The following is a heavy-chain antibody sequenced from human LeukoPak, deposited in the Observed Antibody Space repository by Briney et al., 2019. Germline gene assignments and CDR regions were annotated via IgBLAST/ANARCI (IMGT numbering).Heavy chain of an antibody. CDR3: ARGETLQWELLGAFDI. CDR1: GGSFSSGSYY. Sequence: ASETLSLTCTVSGGSFSSGSYYWTWIRQPAGKGLEWIGRIYTSGSTNYNPSLKSRVTISVDTSKNQFSLKLSSVTAADTAVYYCARGETLQWELLGAFDIWGQGTMVTVSS. CDR2: IYTSGST. D-gene: IGHD1-26*01. J-gene: IGHJ3*02. V-gene: IGHV4-61*02.